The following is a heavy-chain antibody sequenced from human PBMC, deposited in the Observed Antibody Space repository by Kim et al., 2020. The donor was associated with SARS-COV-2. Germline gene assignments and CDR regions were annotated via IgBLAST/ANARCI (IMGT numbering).Heavy chain of an antibody. CDR3: AKAVYCSSTNCSPYHFDY. D-gene: IGHD2-2*01. V-gene: IGHV3-23*01. Sequence: KGRFTFSRDNSKNTLHLQMSSLRAEDTAIYYCAKAVYCSSTNCSPYHFDYWGQGTLVTVSS. J-gene: IGHJ4*02.